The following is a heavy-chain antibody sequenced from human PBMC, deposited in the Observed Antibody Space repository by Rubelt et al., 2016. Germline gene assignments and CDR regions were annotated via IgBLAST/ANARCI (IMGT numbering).Heavy chain of an antibody. J-gene: IGHJ4*02. Sequence: DQSKGLEWVAVISYDGSNKYYADSVKGRFTISRDNSKNTLYLQMNSLRSEDTAVYYCARVVPYIHWSGYSDYWGQGTLVTVSS. D-gene: IGHD3-3*01. CDR2: ISYDGSNK. CDR3: ARVVPYIHWSGYSDY. V-gene: IGHV3-30*04.